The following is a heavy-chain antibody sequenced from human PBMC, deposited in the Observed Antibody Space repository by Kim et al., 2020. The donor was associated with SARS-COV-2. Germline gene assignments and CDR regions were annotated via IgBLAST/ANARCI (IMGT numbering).Heavy chain of an antibody. D-gene: IGHD3-16*02. V-gene: IGHV3-48*02. J-gene: IGHJ4*02. CDR1: GFTFSNYN. CDR2: ISSSSSTR. Sequence: GGSLRLSCATSGFTFSNYNMNWVRQAPGKGLEWVSYISSSSSTRYYADSVKGRFTISRDNAKNSLYLQMNSLRDEDTAVYFCVRDVSYRFGVDFWGQGTL. CDR3: VRDVSYRFGVDF.